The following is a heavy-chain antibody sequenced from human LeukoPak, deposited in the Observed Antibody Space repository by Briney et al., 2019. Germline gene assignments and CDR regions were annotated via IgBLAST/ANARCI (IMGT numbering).Heavy chain of an antibody. CDR3: ARAHIVVVVAASKGGNWFDP. J-gene: IGHJ5*02. Sequence: SETLSLTCTVSGGSISSGSYYWSWIRQPAGKGLEWIGRIYTSGSTYYNPSLKSRVTLSLDTSKNQFSLKLSSVTAADTAVYYCARAHIVVVVAASKGGNWFDPWGQGTLVTVSS. V-gene: IGHV4-61*02. D-gene: IGHD2-15*01. CDR1: GGSISSGSYY. CDR2: IYTSGST.